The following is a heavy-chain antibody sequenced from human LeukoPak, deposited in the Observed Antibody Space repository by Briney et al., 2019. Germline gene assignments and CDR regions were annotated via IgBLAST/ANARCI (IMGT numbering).Heavy chain of an antibody. Sequence: GGSLRLSCAASGFTVSSNYMSWVRQAPGKGLEWVSSIYSGGSTYYADSVKGRFIISRDNSKNTLYLQMNSLRAEDTAVYYCAKDAGESASLWGQGTLVTVSS. J-gene: IGHJ4*02. CDR3: AKDAGESASL. CDR1: GFTVSSNY. CDR2: IYSGGST. D-gene: IGHD3-10*01. V-gene: IGHV3-66*01.